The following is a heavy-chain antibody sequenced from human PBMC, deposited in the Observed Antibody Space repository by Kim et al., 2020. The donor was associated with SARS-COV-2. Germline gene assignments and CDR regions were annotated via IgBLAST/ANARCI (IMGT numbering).Heavy chain of an antibody. D-gene: IGHD3-10*01. CDR1: GFTFSSYS. Sequence: GGSLRLSCAASGFTFSSYSMNWVRQAPGKGLEWVSSISSSSSYIYYADSVKGRFTISRDNAKNSLYLQMNSLRAEDTAVYYCATILLWFGDDDYWGQGTLVTVSS. V-gene: IGHV3-21*01. J-gene: IGHJ4*02. CDR2: ISSSSSYI. CDR3: ATILLWFGDDDY.